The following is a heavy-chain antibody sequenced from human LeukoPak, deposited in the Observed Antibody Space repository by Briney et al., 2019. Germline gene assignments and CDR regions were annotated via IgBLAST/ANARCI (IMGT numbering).Heavy chain of an antibody. CDR1: VQPFSGYY. J-gene: IGHJ5*02. V-gene: IGHV4-34*01. CDR2: ITHTGST. CDR3: ARGPHYTSTWYRGRTDNRFDP. Sequence: SDTLSLTCAVYVQPFSGYYWSWIRHPPGKGLECIGEITHTGSTNYNPSLKGRVTISVDTSKNQFSLKLTPVTAADTAVYYCARGPHYTSTWYRGRTDNRFDPWGQGTLVTVSS. D-gene: IGHD6-13*01.